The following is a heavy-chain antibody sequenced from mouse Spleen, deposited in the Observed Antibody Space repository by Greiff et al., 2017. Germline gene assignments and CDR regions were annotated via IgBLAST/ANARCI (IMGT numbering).Heavy chain of an antibody. CDR2: IDPSDSET. CDR1: GYTFTSYW. V-gene: IGHV1-52*01. J-gene: IGHJ4*01. CDR3: AKTGAGTGEDAMDY. D-gene: IGHD4-1*01. Sequence: VQLQQPGAELVRPGSSVKLSCKASGYTFTSYWMHWVKQRPIQGLEWIGNIDPSDSETHYNQKFKDKATLTVDKSSSTAYMQLSSLTSEDSAVYYCAKTGAGTGEDAMDYWGQGTSVTVSS.